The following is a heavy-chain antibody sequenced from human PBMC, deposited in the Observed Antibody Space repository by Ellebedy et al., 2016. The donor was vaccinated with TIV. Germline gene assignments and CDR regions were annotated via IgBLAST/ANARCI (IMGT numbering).Heavy chain of an antibody. J-gene: IGHJ6*02. CDR3: AYGRSTVTLSYYYYGMDV. Sequence: ASVKVSXXASGGTFSSYAISWVRQAPGQGLEWTGGIIPIFGTANYAQKFQGRVTITADKSTSTAYMELSSLRSEDTAVYYCAYGRSTVTLSYYYYGMDVWGQGTTVTVSS. CDR1: GGTFSSYA. D-gene: IGHD4-17*01. CDR2: IIPIFGTA. V-gene: IGHV1-69*06.